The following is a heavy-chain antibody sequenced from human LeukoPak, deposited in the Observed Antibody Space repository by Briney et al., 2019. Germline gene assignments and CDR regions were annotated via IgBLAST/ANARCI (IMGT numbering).Heavy chain of an antibody. V-gene: IGHV3-30-3*01. CDR1: GFTFSSYA. D-gene: IGHD3-10*01. J-gene: IGHJ4*02. CDR2: ISYDGSNK. CDR3: ASITIVRGVPFRGPIDY. Sequence: PGGSLRLSCAASGFTFSSYAMHWVRQAPGKGLEWVAVISYDGSNKYYADSVKGRFTISRDNSKNTLYLQTNSLRAEDTAVYYCASITIVRGVPFRGPIDYWGQGTLVTVSS.